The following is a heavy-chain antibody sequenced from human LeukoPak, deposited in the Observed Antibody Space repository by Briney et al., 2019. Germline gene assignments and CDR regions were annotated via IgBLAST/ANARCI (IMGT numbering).Heavy chain of an antibody. D-gene: IGHD6-19*01. V-gene: IGHV6-1*01. J-gene: IGHJ4*02. CDR2: TYHGSKWYN. CDR3: ARDSSGWALDY. Sequence: SQTLSLTCVISGDSVSSNSVAWNWIRQSPSRGLEWLGRTYHGSKWYNDYAVSVESRIIINPDTSKNQFSLHLNSVTPEDTAVYYCARDSSGWALDYWGQGTLVTVSS. CDR1: GDSVSSNSVA.